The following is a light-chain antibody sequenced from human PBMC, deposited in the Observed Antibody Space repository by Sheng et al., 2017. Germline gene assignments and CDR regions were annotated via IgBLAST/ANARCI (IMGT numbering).Light chain of an antibody. CDR3: QSADSSGTYVV. J-gene: IGLJ2*01. CDR1: ALPKQY. Sequence: YELTQPPSVSVSPGHTARITCSGDALPKQYAYWYQQKPGQAPVLVIYKDSERPSGISERFSGSSSGTTVTLTISGVQAEDEADYYCQSADSSGTYVVFGGGTKLTVL. CDR2: KDS. V-gene: IGLV3-25*03.